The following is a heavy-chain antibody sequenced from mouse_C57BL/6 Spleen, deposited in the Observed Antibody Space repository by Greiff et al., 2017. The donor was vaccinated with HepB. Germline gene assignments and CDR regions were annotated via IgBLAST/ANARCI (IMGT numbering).Heavy chain of an antibody. Sequence: QVQLQQPGAELVKPGASVKLSCKASGYTFTSYWMQWVKQRPGQGLEWIGEIDPSDSCTNYNQKFKGKATLTVDTSSSTAYMQLSSLTSEDSAIYYCARPQNDGYPYYFDYWGQGTTLTVSS. CDR2: IDPSDSCT. D-gene: IGHD2-3*01. V-gene: IGHV1-50*01. J-gene: IGHJ2*01. CDR1: GYTFTSYW. CDR3: ARPQNDGYPYYFDY.